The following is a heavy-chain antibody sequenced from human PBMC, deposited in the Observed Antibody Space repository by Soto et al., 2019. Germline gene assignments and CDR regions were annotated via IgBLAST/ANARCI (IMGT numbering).Heavy chain of an antibody. V-gene: IGHV3-23*01. D-gene: IGHD2-15*01. CDR2: VTADGGT. CDR3: APHVSCSGGSCQYDAFAI. CDR1: GFTVSSHA. J-gene: IGHJ3*02. Sequence: EVQVLESGGGLVQPGGSLRLSCEGSGFTVSSHAMTWIRQAPGKGPEWVSTVTADGGTYYADSVKGRFAMSRDTSGNTLYLQMNSLGSEDPAAYYCAPHVSCSGGSCQYDAFAIRGQGTMVTVSS.